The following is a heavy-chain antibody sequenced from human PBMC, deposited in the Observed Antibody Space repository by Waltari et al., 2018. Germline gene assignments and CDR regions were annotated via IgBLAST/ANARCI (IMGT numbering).Heavy chain of an antibody. Sequence: QVQLVQSGAEVKKPGASVKVSCKASGYTFTSYDINWVRQATGQGLEWMGWMNPNRGNTGYAQKFQGRGNITRNTSISTAYMEVGSLRSEDTAVFYWARAIAAALDAFDIWGQGTMVTVSS. V-gene: IGHV1-8*01. CDR3: ARAIAAALDAFDI. CDR2: MNPNRGNT. J-gene: IGHJ3*02. CDR1: GYTFTSYD. D-gene: IGHD6-13*01.